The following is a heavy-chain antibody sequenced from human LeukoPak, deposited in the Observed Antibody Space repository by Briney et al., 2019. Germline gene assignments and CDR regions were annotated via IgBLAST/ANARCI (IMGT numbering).Heavy chain of an antibody. CDR2: ISSSGSTI. J-gene: IGHJ3*02. CDR3: ARDWYYGSGSYLQPDAFDI. CDR1: GFTFSSYE. Sequence: GGPLRLSCAASGFTFSSYEMNWVRQAPGKGLEWVSYISSSGSTIYYADSVKGRFTISRDNAKNSLYLQMNSLRAEDTAVYYCARDWYYGSGSYLQPDAFDIWGQGTMVTVSS. D-gene: IGHD3-10*01. V-gene: IGHV3-48*03.